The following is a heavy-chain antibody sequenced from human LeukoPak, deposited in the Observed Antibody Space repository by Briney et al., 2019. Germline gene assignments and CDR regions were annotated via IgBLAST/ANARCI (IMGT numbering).Heavy chain of an antibody. J-gene: IGHJ4*02. CDR2: LCCSGSY. Sequence: PPGTPSLICSVSGGSRCSYYWSWIRHPPGRGRVGIVYLCCSGSYNDNPSLKRRVTISVDTSKNQFSLKLSSVTAADTAVYYWARTTSITASGYDYWGQGTLVTVSS. CDR1: GGSRCSYY. V-gene: IGHV4-59*12. CDR3: ARTTSITASGYDY. D-gene: IGHD6-25*01.